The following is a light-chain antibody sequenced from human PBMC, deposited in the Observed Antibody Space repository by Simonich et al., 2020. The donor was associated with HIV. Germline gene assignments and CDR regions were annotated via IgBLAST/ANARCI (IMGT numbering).Light chain of an antibody. CDR1: QSVLSRSNNKTY. J-gene: IGKJ1*01. CDR2: WES. V-gene: IGKV4-1*01. Sequence: DIVMTQSPDSLTVSLGERATINCKSSQSVLSRSNNKTYLAWYQQKPGKPPKLLSYWESTRESGVPDRFSGSGSGTDFTLTISSLQAEDVAVYYCQQNYSTGGTFGQGTKVELK. CDR3: QQNYSTGGT.